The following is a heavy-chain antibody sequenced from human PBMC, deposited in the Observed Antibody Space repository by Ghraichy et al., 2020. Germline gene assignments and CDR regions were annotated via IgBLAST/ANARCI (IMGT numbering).Heavy chain of an antibody. CDR3: ARVGYYDFWSGYGAFDY. D-gene: IGHD3-3*01. J-gene: IGHJ4*02. CDR1: GGSISSYY. CDR2: IYYSGST. V-gene: IGHV4-59*01. Sequence: SETLSLTCTVSGGSISSYYWSWIRQPPGKGLEWIGYIYYSGSTNYNPSLKSRVTISVDTSKNQFSLKLSSVTAADTAVYYCARVGYYDFWSGYGAFDYWGQGTLVTVSS.